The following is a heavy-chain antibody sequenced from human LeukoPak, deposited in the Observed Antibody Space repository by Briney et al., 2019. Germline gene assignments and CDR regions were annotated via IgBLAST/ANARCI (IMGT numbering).Heavy chain of an antibody. CDR1: GYIFTNYG. J-gene: IGHJ4*02. V-gene: IGHV1-3*01. Sequence: ASVKVSCKASGYIFTNYGIHWVRQAPGQRLECMGWINAGNGNIKYSQNFQGRVTFTGDTSASTVYMEFNSLRSEDTAVYYCARDGDDYGDYVSFDYWGQGTLVTVSS. CDR2: INAGNGNI. D-gene: IGHD4-17*01. CDR3: ARDGDDYGDYVSFDY.